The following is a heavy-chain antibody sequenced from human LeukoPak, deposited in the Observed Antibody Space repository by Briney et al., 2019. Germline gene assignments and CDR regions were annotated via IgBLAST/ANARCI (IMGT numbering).Heavy chain of an antibody. Sequence: GWSLRPSSAAACITISSYVLSLVREAPGEVVGLVVVICGSGGITYYADSVKCRFTISRENSKNTLYLQMNSLRAEDTVVYYCAKDHGITMIVVVIAEAFDYGGQGTLVTVSS. CDR2: ICGSGGIT. D-gene: IGHD3-22*01. CDR3: AKDHGITMIVVVIAEAFDY. J-gene: IGHJ4*02. V-gene: IGHV3-23*01. CDR1: CITISSYV.